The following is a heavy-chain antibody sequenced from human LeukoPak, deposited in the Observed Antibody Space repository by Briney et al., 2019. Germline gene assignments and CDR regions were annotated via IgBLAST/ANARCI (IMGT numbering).Heavy chain of an antibody. CDR1: GFTFSNYG. J-gene: IGHJ4*02. CDR2: ISGSGGTT. V-gene: IGHV3-23*01. CDR3: AKAQSSGWYPSFDY. D-gene: IGHD6-19*01. Sequence: GGSLRLSCAASGFTFSNYGMTWVRQAPGKGLEWVSLISGSGGTTYYADSVKGRFTISRDNSKNTLSLQMNGLRADDTAVYYCAKAQSSGWYPSFDYWGQGTLVTVSS.